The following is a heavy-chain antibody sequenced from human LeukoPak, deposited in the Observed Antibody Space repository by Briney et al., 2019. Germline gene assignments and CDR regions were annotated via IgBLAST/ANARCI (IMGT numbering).Heavy chain of an antibody. J-gene: IGHJ4*02. D-gene: IGHD3-3*01. CDR3: AKDVGEVITAVFDY. CDR2: IRGSGGST. Sequence: PGGSLRLSCAASGFTFSSYAMSWVRQAPGKGLEWLSAIRGSGGSTYYADLVKGRFTISRDNSKNTLYLQLNSLEAEDTAVYYCAKDVGEVITAVFDYWGQGTLVTVSS. V-gene: IGHV3-23*01. CDR1: GFTFSSYA.